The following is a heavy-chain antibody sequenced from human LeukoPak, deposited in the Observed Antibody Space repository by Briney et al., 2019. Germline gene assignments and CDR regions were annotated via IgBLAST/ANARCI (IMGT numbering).Heavy chain of an antibody. D-gene: IGHD3-16*02. V-gene: IGHV3-7*05. CDR3: ARAVDDYVWGSYRPPGH. J-gene: IGHJ4*02. Sequence: GGSLRLSCAASGFTFSSHWMIWVRQAPGKGVEWVANIKQDGSEKYYVDSVKGRFTISRDNAKNSLYLQMNSLRAEDTAVYYCARAVDDYVWGSYRPPGHWGQGTLVTVSS. CDR1: GFTFSSHW. CDR2: IKQDGSEK.